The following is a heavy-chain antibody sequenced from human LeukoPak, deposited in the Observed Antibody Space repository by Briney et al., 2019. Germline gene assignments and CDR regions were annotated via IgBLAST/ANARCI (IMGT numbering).Heavy chain of an antibody. CDR2: ISYDGSNK. Sequence: PGGSLRFSCAASGFTLSSSAMHWVRQAPDKGLEWVAVISYDGSNKYYADSVKGRFTISRDNSKNTLYLQMNSLRADDTAVYYCARDRDSSGWYEGFDYWGQGTLVTVSS. J-gene: IGHJ4*02. V-gene: IGHV3-30-3*01. CDR3: ARDRDSSGWYEGFDY. D-gene: IGHD6-19*01. CDR1: GFTLSSSA.